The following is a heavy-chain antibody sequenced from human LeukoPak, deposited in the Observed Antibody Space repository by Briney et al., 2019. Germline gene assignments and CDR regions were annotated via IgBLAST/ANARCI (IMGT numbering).Heavy chain of an antibody. D-gene: IGHD4-17*01. CDR2: INPNSGGT. CDR3: ARGGATVPGYYYYYYMDG. CDR1: GYTFTGYY. J-gene: IGHJ6*03. Sequence: ASVKVSCKASGYTFTGYYMHWVRQAPGQGLEWMGWINPNSGGTNYAQHFQGRVTMTRDTSISTAYMELSRLRSDDTAVYYCARGGATVPGYYYYYYMDGWGKGTTVTVSS. V-gene: IGHV1-2*02.